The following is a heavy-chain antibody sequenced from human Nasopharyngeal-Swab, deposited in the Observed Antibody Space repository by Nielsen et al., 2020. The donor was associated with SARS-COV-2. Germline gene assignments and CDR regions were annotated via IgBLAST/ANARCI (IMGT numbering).Heavy chain of an antibody. Sequence: SVKVSCKASGGTFSSYAISWVRQAPGQGLEWMGGIIPIFGTANYAQKFQGRVTLTADESTSTAYMELSSLRSEDPAVYYCASPDSPGGVPAARWPYYYYGMDVWGQGTTVTVSS. CDR1: GGTFSSYA. CDR3: ASPDSPGGVPAARWPYYYYGMDV. D-gene: IGHD2-2*01. CDR2: IIPIFGTA. V-gene: IGHV1-69*13. J-gene: IGHJ6*02.